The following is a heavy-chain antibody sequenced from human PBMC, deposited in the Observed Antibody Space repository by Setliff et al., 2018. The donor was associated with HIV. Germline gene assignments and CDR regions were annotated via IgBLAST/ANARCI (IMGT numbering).Heavy chain of an antibody. CDR1: GGSFSSHY. CDR2: FYYSGST. J-gene: IGHJ4*02. D-gene: IGHD1-1*01. V-gene: IGHV4-59*11. CDR3: ARGGNWNIIGLDFDY. Sequence: LSLTCTVSGGSFSSHYWSWIRQPPGKGLEWIGSFYYSGSTNNNPSLKSRVTISVDTSKNQFSLQLSSVTAADTAVYYCARGGNWNIIGLDFDYWGQGTLVTVSS.